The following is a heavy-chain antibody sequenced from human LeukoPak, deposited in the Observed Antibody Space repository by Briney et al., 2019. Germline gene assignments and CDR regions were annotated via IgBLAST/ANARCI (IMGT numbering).Heavy chain of an antibody. J-gene: IGHJ6*03. CDR1: GYTFTSYG. CDR2: ISAYNGNT. CDR3: ARYDDYDILTVAPGYYMDV. D-gene: IGHD3-9*01. Sequence: ASVKVSCKASGYTFTSYGISWVRQATGLGLEWMGWISAYNGNTNYAQKLPGRVTMTTDTSTSTAYMELRSLRSDDTAVYYCARYDDYDILTVAPGYYMDVWGKGTTVTVSS. V-gene: IGHV1-18*01.